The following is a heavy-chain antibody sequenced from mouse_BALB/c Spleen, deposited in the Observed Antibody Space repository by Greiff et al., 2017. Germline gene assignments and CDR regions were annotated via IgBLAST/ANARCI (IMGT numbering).Heavy chain of an antibody. D-gene: IGHD2-4*01. CDR3: TRGYDYLAWFAY. J-gene: IGHJ3*01. CDR2: IYPGSGST. V-gene: IGHV1S22*01. CDR1: GYTFTSYW. Sequence: QQPGSELVRPGASVKLSCKASGYTFTSYWMHWVKQRPGQGLEWIGNIYPGSGSTNYDEKFKSKATLTVDTSSSTAYMQLSSLTSEDSAVYYCTRGYDYLAWFAYWGQGTLVTVSA.